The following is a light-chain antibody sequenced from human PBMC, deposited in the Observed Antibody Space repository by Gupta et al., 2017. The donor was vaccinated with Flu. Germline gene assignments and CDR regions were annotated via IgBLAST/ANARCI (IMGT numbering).Light chain of an antibody. CDR3: QQDYSYSLT. V-gene: IGKV1-5*03. CDR2: KAS. Sequence: PSTLSAYVGDRVTITCRASQSLSSRLAWYQQKPEKAPNLLIYKASNLESGVPSRFSGSGSGTEFTLTISSLQPDDFATYYCQQDYSYSLTFGGGTKVEI. CDR1: QSLSSR. J-gene: IGKJ4*01.